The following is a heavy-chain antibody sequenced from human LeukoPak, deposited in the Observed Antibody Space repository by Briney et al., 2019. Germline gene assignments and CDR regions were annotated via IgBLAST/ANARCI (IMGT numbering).Heavy chain of an antibody. D-gene: IGHD3-16*01. CDR2: ISAYNGDT. J-gene: IGHJ4*02. CDR1: GYTFTSYG. Sequence: GASVKVSCKASGYTFTSYGISWVRQAPGQGLERMGWISAYNGDTNYAPKFQGRLTLTTDTSTSTAYMELRSLTSDDTAVYYCVRDYNYVPGYWGQETLVTVSS. CDR3: VRDYNYVPGY. V-gene: IGHV1-18*01.